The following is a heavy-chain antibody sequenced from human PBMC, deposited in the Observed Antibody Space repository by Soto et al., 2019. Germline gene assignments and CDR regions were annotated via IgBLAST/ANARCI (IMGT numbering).Heavy chain of an antibody. CDR1: GFTFTSSA. V-gene: IGHV1-58*01. J-gene: IGHJ4*02. CDR2: IVVGSGNT. Sequence: ASVKVSCKACGFTFTSSAVQWVRQARGQRLEWIGWIVVGSGNTNYAQKFQERVTITRDMSTSTAYMELSSLRSDDTAVYFCARDTSRGEYDYWGQGTLVTVSS. CDR3: ARDTSRGEYDY. D-gene: IGHD3-10*01.